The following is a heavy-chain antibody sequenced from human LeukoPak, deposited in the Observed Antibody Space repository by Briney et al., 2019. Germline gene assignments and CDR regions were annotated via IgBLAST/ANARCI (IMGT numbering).Heavy chain of an antibody. CDR2: IHNSGITT. CDR1: GFAFSNYW. D-gene: IGHD2-8*01. CDR3: AKDRCSNGIGCYYYYMEV. V-gene: IGHV3-74*01. Sequence: GGSLRLSCAASGFAFSNYWMHWVRQAPGEGLVWVSRIHNSGITTNYADSVKGRFTISRDNAKNTLYLQMNSLRAEDTAVYYCAKDRCSNGIGCYYYYMEVWGKGTTVTISS. J-gene: IGHJ6*03.